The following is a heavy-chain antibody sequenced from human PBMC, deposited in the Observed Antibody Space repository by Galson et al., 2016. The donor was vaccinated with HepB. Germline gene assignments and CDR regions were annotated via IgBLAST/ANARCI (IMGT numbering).Heavy chain of an antibody. CDR2: MNPNSGNT. CDR1: GDTFASYD. V-gene: IGHV1-8*01. Sequence: SVKVSCKASGDTFASYDINWLRQATGQGLEWMGWMNPNSGNTGYAQKFQGRVTMTRNTSISTAYMELSSLTSEDTAVYYCARGPDYSNYVAVYWGQGTLVTASS. D-gene: IGHD4-11*01. CDR3: ARGPDYSNYVAVY. J-gene: IGHJ4*02.